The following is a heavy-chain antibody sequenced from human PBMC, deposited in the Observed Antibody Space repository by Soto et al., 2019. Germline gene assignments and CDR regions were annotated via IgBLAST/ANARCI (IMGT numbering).Heavy chain of an antibody. CDR2: VYSHDNT. CDR1: GGSVSSTDYS. D-gene: IGHD2-2*03. CDR3: ARLNGYCVSTKCRGYYGMDV. J-gene: IGHJ6*02. V-gene: IGHV4-39*01. Sequence: QLQLQESGPGLVKPSETLSLTCTVSGGSVSSTDYSWGWVRQSPGKGLEWIGTVYSHDNTHYNPSLLSRVTMSVDTSKNEFSLRLNSVTAADTAVYYCARLNGYCVSTKCRGYYGMDVWGQGTTVTVSS.